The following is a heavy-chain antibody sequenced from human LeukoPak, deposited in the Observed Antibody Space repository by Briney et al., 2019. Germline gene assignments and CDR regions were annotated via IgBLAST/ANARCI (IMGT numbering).Heavy chain of an antibody. V-gene: IGHV1-2*02. CDR3: ARVFDSSGYYSGDY. J-gene: IGHJ4*02. CDR2: INPNSGGT. Sequence: ASVKVSCKASGYTFTGYYMHWVRQAPGQGLEWMGWINPNSGGTNYAQKFQGRVTMTRDTSISTAYMELSRLRSDDTAVYYCARVFDSSGYYSGDYWGQGTLVTVSS. CDR1: GYTFTGYY. D-gene: IGHD3-22*01.